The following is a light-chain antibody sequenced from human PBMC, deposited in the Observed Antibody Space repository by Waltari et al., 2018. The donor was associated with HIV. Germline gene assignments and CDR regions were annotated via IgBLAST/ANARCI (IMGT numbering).Light chain of an antibody. CDR2: GSA. J-gene: IGKJ3*01. V-gene: IGKV3-20*01. CDR1: QSVNNRY. Sequence: EIVLTQSPGTLSLSPGERATLSCRASQSVNNRYIDWYKQKPGQTPRLPMYGSASRATGIPDRFSGSGSGTDFTLTISRLEPEDFAVYYCQQYDTPPFTFGPGTKVDIK. CDR3: QQYDTPPFT.